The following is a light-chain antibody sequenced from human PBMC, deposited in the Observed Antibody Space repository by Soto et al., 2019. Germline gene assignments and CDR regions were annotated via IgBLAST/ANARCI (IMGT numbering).Light chain of an antibody. Sequence: EIVVCLSLATFSSLTDDRVTLSCRASQAVNTRLAWYQHKPGQAPRLLIYLASNRAAGVPARFSGSGSGTDFTLTICDVEPEDFAVYYCHQRQSWPRTFGQKTKLDIK. J-gene: IGKJ1*01. V-gene: IGKV3-11*01. CDR3: HQRQSWPRT. CDR2: LAS. CDR1: QAVNTR.